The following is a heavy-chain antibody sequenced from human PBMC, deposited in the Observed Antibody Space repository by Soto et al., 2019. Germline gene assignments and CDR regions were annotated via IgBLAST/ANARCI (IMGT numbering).Heavy chain of an antibody. Sequence: QVQLVESGGGLVKPGGSLRLSCAASGFTFSDYYMSWIRQAPGQGLEWVSYISSSGSTIYYADSVKGRFTISRDNAKNSLYLQMNGLRAEGTAVYYCAGITFGGVIVEDYYYMDVWGKGTTVTVSS. CDR3: AGITFGGVIVEDYYYMDV. CDR1: GFTFSDYY. V-gene: IGHV3-11*01. CDR2: ISSSGSTI. J-gene: IGHJ6*03. D-gene: IGHD3-16*02.